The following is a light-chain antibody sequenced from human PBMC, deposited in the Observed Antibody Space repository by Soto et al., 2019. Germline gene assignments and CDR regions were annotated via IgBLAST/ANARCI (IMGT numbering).Light chain of an antibody. CDR3: QQYHSYSWT. CDR1: QNIRNW. V-gene: IGKV1-5*03. Sequence: DIQMTQSPSALSASVGDRVTITCRTSQNIRNWLAWYQQKPGKAPKLLIYKASTLESGVPSRFSGSGSGTEFTLAISSPQPDDFATYYCQQYHSYSWTFGQGTKVDIK. J-gene: IGKJ1*01. CDR2: KAS.